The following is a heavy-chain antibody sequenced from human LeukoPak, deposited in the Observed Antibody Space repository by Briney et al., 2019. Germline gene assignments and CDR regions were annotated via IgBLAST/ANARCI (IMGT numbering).Heavy chain of an antibody. V-gene: IGHV3-73*01. CDR1: GFTFSDSA. CDR3: SKGWELPNWFDP. J-gene: IGHJ5*02. Sequence: RECLRLSCAAPGFTFSDSAIHWVRQASGKGLDWVGRIRSKANNYATAYGASVKGRFTLSRDDSQNTAYLQMNSLTTEDTAVYYCSKGWELPNWFDPWGQGTLVTVSS. CDR2: IRSKANNYAT. D-gene: IGHD1-7*01.